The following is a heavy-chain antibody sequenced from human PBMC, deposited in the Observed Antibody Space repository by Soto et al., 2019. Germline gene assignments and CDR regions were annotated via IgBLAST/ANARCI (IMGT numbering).Heavy chain of an antibody. J-gene: IGHJ4*02. CDR2: INHSGST. Sequence: SETLSLTCAVYGGSFSGYYWSWIRQPPGKGLEWIGEINHSGSTNYNPSLKSRVTISVDTSKNQFSLKLSSVTAADTAVYYCARDEDYGGNIVYWGQGTLVTVSS. V-gene: IGHV4-34*01. CDR1: GGSFSGYY. D-gene: IGHD4-17*01. CDR3: ARDEDYGGNIVY.